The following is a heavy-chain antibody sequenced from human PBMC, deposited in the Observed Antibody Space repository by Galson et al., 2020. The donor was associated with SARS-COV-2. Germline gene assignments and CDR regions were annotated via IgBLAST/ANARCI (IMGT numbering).Heavy chain of an antibody. CDR1: GFSLSQVTIG. V-gene: IGHV2-26*01. D-gene: IGHD6-19*01. CDR2: TFTTGAQ. Sequence: KMSGPTLVKPTETLTLTCHVAGFSLSQVTIGLPCLRQPPGPALEWLRPTFTTGAQLSHPSLPLRLSLSTDTSASQRVVLTLTNVDPADSATYYCARYAEPCNMWAGWPGGTKFYIDAWGKGTAVIVSS. J-gene: IGHJ6*03. CDR3: ARYAEPCNMWAGWPGGTKFYIDA.